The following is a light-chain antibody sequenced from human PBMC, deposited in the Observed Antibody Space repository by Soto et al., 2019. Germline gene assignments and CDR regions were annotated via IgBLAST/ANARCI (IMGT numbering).Light chain of an antibody. CDR3: QQYGSSPRT. CDR2: GAS. CDR1: QSLSRSS. Sequence: EIVLTQSPGTLSLSPGDRATLSCRASQSLSRSSLAWYQQKPGRAPRLLIYGASSMATGIPDRFSGSGSGTDFTLTISRLEPEDFAVYYCQQYGSSPRTFGQGTKVEIK. J-gene: IGKJ1*01. V-gene: IGKV3-20*01.